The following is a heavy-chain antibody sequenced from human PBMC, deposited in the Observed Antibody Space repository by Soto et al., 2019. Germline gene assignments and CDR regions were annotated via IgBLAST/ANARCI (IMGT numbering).Heavy chain of an antibody. Sequence: EVQLVESGGGLVQPGGSLRLSCAASGFTFSSYWMSWVSQAPGKGLEWVANIKQDGSEKYYVDSVKGRFTISRDNAKNSLYLQMNSLRAEDTAVYYCARLFLRYFDWFPLFDYWGQGTLVTVSS. V-gene: IGHV3-7*03. D-gene: IGHD3-9*01. CDR1: GFTFSSYW. J-gene: IGHJ4*02. CDR2: IKQDGSEK. CDR3: ARLFLRYFDWFPLFDY.